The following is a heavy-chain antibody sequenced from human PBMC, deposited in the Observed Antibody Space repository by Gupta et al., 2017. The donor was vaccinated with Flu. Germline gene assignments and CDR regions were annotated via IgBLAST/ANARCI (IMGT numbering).Heavy chain of an antibody. J-gene: IGHJ5*02. V-gene: IGHV3-33*01. D-gene: IGHD3-10*01. Sequence: QVQLVESGGGVVQPGRSLRLSCAASGFTFSSYGMHWVRQAPGKGLEWVAVIWYDGSNKYYADSVKGRFTISRDNSKITLYLQMNSLRAEDTAVYYCARDQYYYGSGRNWFDPWGQGTLVTVSS. CDR3: ARDQYYYGSGRNWFDP. CDR2: IWYDGSNK. CDR1: GFTFSSYG.